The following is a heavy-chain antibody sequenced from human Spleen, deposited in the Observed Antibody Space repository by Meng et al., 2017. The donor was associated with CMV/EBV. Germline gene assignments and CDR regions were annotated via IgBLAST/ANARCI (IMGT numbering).Heavy chain of an antibody. D-gene: IGHD2-2*01. CDR2: IYYSGST. Sequence: SETLSLTCTVSGGSISSYYWSWIRQPPGKGLEWIGYIYYSGSTNYNPSLKSRVTISVDTSKNQFSLKLSSVTAADTAVYYCARGRCSTSCYVYYYGMDVWGQGTTVTVSS. V-gene: IGHV4-59*01. CDR1: GGSISSYY. J-gene: IGHJ6*02. CDR3: ARGRCSTSCYVYYYGMDV.